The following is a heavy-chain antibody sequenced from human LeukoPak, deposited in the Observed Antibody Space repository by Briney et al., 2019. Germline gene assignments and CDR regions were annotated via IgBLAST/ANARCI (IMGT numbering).Heavy chain of an antibody. CDR3: GKTDIWFNPIDY. CDR1: GVSISSTEW. V-gene: IGHV4-4*02. CDR2: IHRDGRT. D-gene: IGHD3-9*01. J-gene: IGHJ4*02. Sequence: SETLSLTCAVSGVSISSTEWWIWVRQPPGQGLEWIGEIHRDGRTRYSPSLTSRVSMSIDYSKNQFSLQVSSVPAADPAIYYCGKTDIWFNPIDYWGPGSLVIVSS.